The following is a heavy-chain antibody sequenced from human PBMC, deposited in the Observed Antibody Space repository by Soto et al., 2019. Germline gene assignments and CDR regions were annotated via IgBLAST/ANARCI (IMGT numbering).Heavy chain of an antibody. CDR2: INPYGGST. CDR1: GYIFANYY. V-gene: IGHV1-46*01. D-gene: IGHD2-8*01. J-gene: IGHJ4*02. CDR3: ARDLLRADS. Sequence: QVQLVQPGAEVKEPGASVKVLCKASGYIFANYYMHWVRQAPGQGLEWMAIINPYGGSTNYAQNFQGRLTLTSDTSTSTVYMELSRLRSEDTAVYYCARDLLRADSWGQGTLVTVSS.